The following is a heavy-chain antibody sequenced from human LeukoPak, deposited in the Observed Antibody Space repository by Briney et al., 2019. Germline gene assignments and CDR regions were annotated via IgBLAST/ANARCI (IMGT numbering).Heavy chain of an antibody. V-gene: IGHV4-34*01. D-gene: IGHD6-25*01. CDR1: GGSFSGYY. CDR3: ARIRTAARNWFDP. J-gene: IGHJ5*02. CDR2: INHSGST. Sequence: SETLSLTCAVYGGSFSGYYWSWIRQPPGKGLEWIGEINHSGSTNYNPSLKSRVTISVDTSKNQFSLKQSSVTAADTAVYYCARIRTAARNWFDPWGQGTLVTVSS.